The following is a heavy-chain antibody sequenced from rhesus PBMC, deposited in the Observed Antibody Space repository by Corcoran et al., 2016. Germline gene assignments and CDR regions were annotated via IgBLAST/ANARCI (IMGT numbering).Heavy chain of an antibody. CDR1: GFTFSSYW. V-gene: IGHV3S42*01. J-gene: IGHJ4*01. D-gene: IGHD6-25*01. Sequence: EVQLVESGGGVVQPGGSLRLSCAASGFTFSSYWMNWVRQTPGKGLEWISVINSGGGRTYNAKSVKGRFTISREDSKNALSLQMNSLRAEDTAVYYCAKVGGSWGYWGQGVLVTVSS. CDR2: INSGGGRT. CDR3: AKVGGSWGY.